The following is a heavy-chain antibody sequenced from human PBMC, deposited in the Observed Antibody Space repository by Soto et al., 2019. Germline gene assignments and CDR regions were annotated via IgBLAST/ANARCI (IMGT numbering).Heavy chain of an antibody. V-gene: IGHV4-31*03. CDR3: ARFWGTYYDSSGYPNYGMDV. Sequence: SETLSLTCTVSGGSISSGGYYWSWIRQHPGKGLEWIGYIYYSGSTYYNPSLKSRVTISVDTSKNQFSLKLSSVTAADTAVYYCARFWGTYYDSSGYPNYGMDVWGQGTTVTVSS. CDR2: IYYSGST. J-gene: IGHJ6*02. CDR1: GGSISSGGYY. D-gene: IGHD3-22*01.